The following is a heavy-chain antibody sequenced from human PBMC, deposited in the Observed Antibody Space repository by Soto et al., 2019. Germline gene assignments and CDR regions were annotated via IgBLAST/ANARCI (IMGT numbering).Heavy chain of an antibody. CDR3: ARDYLTGDPREAFDS. Sequence: EVQLVESGGGLVKPGESLRLSCTASGFNFGAFSLSWVRQAPGKGLEWVSSIDPTSTEIHYADSVEGRFSVYRDSTTNSLYLQMISLRFEDTGVYYCARDYLTGDPREAFDSWGQGTLVTVSS. CDR1: GFNFGAFS. D-gene: IGHD7-27*01. CDR2: IDPTSTEI. J-gene: IGHJ4*02. V-gene: IGHV3-21*01.